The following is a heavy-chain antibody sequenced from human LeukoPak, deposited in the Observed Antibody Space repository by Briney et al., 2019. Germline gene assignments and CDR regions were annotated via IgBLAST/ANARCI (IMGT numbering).Heavy chain of an antibody. V-gene: IGHV3-30*03. CDR1: GFTFPTYV. CDR2: ISQTGSIE. Sequence: GGSLRLPCAASGFTFPTYVIHWVRQAPGKGLEWVAVISQTGSIETYADSVRGRFSISRDNSDSTVYLQMNSLKTEDTAVYYCARDRAVALPTYFYYMDVWGKGTTVIVSS. D-gene: IGHD2-15*01. CDR3: ARDRAVALPTYFYYMDV. J-gene: IGHJ6*03.